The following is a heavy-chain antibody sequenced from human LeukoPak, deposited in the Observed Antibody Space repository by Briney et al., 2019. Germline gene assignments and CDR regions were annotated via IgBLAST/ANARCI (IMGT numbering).Heavy chain of an antibody. CDR3: ARHRISDYDSGVSWCDP. D-gene: IGHD5-12*01. V-gene: IGHV5-51*01. J-gene: IGHJ5*02. Sequence: GESLKISCKGSGYSFTNYWIVWVRQMPGRGLEYMGFIYPGDSNTRYSPSFQGQVTISADKSISTAYLQWSSLKASDTAMYYCARHRISDYDSGVSWCDPWGQGTLVTVS. CDR2: IYPGDSNT. CDR1: GYSFTNYW.